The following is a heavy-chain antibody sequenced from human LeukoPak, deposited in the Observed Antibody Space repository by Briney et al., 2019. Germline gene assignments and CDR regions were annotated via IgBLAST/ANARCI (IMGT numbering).Heavy chain of an antibody. CDR3: ARRLGGFGELFYFDY. Sequence: GESLQISCKGSGYSFTSYWIGWVRQMPGKGLEGWGSFYPGDSDTRYSPSFQGQVTISADKSISTAYLQWSSLKASDTAMYYCARRLGGFGELFYFDYWGQGTLVTASS. D-gene: IGHD3-10*01. J-gene: IGHJ4*02. CDR2: FYPGDSDT. CDR1: GYSFTSYW. V-gene: IGHV5-51*01.